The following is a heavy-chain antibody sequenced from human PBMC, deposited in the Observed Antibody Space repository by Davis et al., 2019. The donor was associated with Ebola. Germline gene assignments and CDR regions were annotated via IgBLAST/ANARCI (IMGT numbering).Heavy chain of an antibody. D-gene: IGHD6-13*01. Sequence: SETLSLTCTVSGGSISSGGYYWSWIRQPPGKGLEWIGYIYYSGSTYYNPSLKSRVTISVDTSKNQFSLKLSSVTAADTAVYYCASYSSSWPGNWFDPWGQGTLVTVSS. CDR2: IYYSGST. J-gene: IGHJ5*02. CDR1: GGSISSGGYY. V-gene: IGHV4-30-4*01. CDR3: ASYSSSWPGNWFDP.